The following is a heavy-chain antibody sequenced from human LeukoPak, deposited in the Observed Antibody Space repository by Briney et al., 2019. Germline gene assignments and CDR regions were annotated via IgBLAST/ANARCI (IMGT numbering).Heavy chain of an antibody. Sequence: GRSLRLSCAASGFTFDDYDMHWVRQAPGKGLEWVSGITWNSHSIAYADSVKGRFTISRDNAKNSLYLQMSSLRAEDTALYYCAKDISVGIVAEPVAMVSPLDVWGQGTMVTVSS. J-gene: IGHJ3*01. CDR2: ITWNSHSI. V-gene: IGHV3-9*01. CDR3: AKDISVGIVAEPVAMVSPLDV. D-gene: IGHD2-2*01. CDR1: GFTFDDYD.